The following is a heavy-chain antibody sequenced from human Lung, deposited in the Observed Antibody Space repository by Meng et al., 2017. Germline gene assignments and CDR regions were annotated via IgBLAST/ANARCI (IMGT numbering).Heavy chain of an antibody. D-gene: IGHD4-11*01. J-gene: IGHJ4*02. CDR2: FNHSGST. Sequence: LPHWGEGLLTPTATQFLAGVCSSASFSDYYWMWLRQPPGKGLGWIREFNHSGSTNYNQSIERRATISVDTSQNNLSMKLSSVTAADSAVYYCARGPTTMAHDFDYWGQGTLVTVSS. CDR3: ARGPTTMAHDFDY. V-gene: IGHV4-34*01. CDR1: SASFSDYY.